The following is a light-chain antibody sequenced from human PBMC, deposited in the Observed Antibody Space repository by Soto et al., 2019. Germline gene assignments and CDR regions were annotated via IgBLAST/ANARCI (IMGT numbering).Light chain of an antibody. Sequence: EIVMTQSPATLSVSPGERATLSCRASQSVSSHLAWYQQKPGQAPRLLMFDASTRATGVPARLSGSGSGTEFTLTISSLQSEDLGVYYCHQYHHRPHTFGHGTKVDI. V-gene: IGKV3-15*01. CDR1: QSVSSH. CDR3: HQYHHRPHT. J-gene: IGKJ1*01. CDR2: DAS.